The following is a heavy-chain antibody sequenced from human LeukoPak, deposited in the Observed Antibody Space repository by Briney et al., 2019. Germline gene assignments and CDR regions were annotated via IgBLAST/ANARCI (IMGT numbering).Heavy chain of an antibody. V-gene: IGHV5-51*01. D-gene: IGHD1-26*01. CDR2: MYPGGSDI. J-gene: IGHJ4*02. CDR3: ASRTGSYYPFDS. CDR1: GYSFSNYY. Sequence: GESLKISWKGSGYSFSNYYIDWVRQMPGKGLEWMGVMYPGGSDIRYSPSFQGQVTISADKSIDTAYLQWSSLKASDSAMYYCASRTGSYYPFDSWGQGTLVTVSS.